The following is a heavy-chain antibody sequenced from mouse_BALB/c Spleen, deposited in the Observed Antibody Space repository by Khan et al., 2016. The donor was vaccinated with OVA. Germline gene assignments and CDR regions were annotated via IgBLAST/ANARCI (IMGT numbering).Heavy chain of an antibody. V-gene: IGHV1S41*01. Sequence: DLVKPGASVKLSCKASGYTFTSYWIYWIKQRPGEGLEWIGRLGPGSGSTYYNEMFKDKATLTVDTSSSTSYIQLSSLSSEDSAVYFCARFNYYGGSLYAMDYWGQGTSVTVSS. CDR3: ARFNYYGGSLYAMDY. D-gene: IGHD1-1*01. J-gene: IGHJ4*01. CDR2: LGPGSGST. CDR1: GYTFTSYW.